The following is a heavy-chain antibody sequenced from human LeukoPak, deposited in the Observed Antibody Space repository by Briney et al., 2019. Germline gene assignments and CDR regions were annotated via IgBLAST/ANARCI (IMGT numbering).Heavy chain of an antibody. CDR3: ARQSPYYMDV. J-gene: IGHJ6*03. CDR1: GFTFDDYG. Sequence: PGGPLRLSCAASGFTFDDYGMSWVRQAPGKGLEWVPGINWNGGNTDYADSVKGRFTISRDNAKNSLYLQMNNLRAEDTAVYYCARQSPYYMDVCGKGTTVTVSS. CDR2: INWNGGNT. V-gene: IGHV3-20*04.